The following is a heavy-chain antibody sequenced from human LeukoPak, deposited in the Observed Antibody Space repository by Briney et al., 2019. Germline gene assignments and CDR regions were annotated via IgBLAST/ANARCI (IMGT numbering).Heavy chain of an antibody. D-gene: IGHD2-2*01. J-gene: IGHJ3*02. CDR1: GFTFSSYW. Sequence: GGSLRLSCAASGFTFSSYWMSWVRQAPGKGLEWVANIKQDGSEKYYVDSVKGRFTISRDNAKNSLYLQMNSLRAEDTAVYYCARDDLGVVVPAAIFAFDIWGQGTMVTVSS. CDR3: ARDDLGVVVPAAIFAFDI. CDR2: IKQDGSEK. V-gene: IGHV3-7*01.